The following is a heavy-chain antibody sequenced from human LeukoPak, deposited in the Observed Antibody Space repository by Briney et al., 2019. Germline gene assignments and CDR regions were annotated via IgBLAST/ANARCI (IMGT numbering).Heavy chain of an antibody. D-gene: IGHD4-17*01. CDR1: GFTFDDYA. J-gene: IGHJ6*02. CDR3: AKGDLYGDYVYYYYGIDV. V-gene: IGHV3-43D*03. CDR2: ISWDGGST. Sequence: PGGSLRLSCAASGFTFDDYAMHWVRQAPGKGLEWVSLISWDGGSTYYADSVKGRFTISRDNSKNSLYLQMNSLRAEDTALYYCAKGDLYGDYVYYYYGIDVWGQGTTVTVSS.